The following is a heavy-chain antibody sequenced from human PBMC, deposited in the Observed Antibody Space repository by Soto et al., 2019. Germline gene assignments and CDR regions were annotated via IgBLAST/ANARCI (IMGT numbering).Heavy chain of an antibody. CDR3: ARGAVAGTTSDS. V-gene: IGHV1-46*01. CDR1: GYTFTRYY. D-gene: IGHD2-15*01. J-gene: IGHJ4*02. CDR2: INPSGGST. Sequence: QVQLVQSGAEVKKPGASVKVSCKASGYTFTRYYMHWVRQAPGQGLEWMGLINPSGGSTTYALKFLGRVTMTRDTSTSTVYMELSSLRSEDTAVYYCARGAVAGTTSDSWGQGTLVTVSS.